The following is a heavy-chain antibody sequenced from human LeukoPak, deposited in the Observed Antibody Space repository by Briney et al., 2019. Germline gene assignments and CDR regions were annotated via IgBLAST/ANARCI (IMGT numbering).Heavy chain of an antibody. Sequence: PGGSLRLSCAASGFTFSSYSMNWVRQAPGKGLEWVSYISSSSSTIYYADSVKGRFTISRDNAKNSLYLQMNSLRDEDTAVYYCARDVHSSSWYYFDYWGQGTLVTVSS. D-gene: IGHD6-13*01. J-gene: IGHJ4*02. CDR1: GFTFSSYS. CDR2: ISSSSSTI. CDR3: ARDVHSSSWYYFDY. V-gene: IGHV3-48*02.